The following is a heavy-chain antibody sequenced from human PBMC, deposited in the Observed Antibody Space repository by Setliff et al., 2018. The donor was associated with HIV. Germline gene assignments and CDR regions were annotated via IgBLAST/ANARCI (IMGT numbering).Heavy chain of an antibody. CDR3: ARDRGYGSGSYYADNWFDP. CDR1: GFIFTNYA. V-gene: IGHV1-3*01. CDR2: IIATVGAT. D-gene: IGHD3-10*01. Sequence: ASVKVSCKTSGFIFTNYAVHWVRQAPGQGLEWMGGIIATVGATSYSQNFQDRITFTRDTSASTVYMEFTSLRSEDTAVYYCARDRGYGSGSYYADNWFDPWGQGTLVTVSS. J-gene: IGHJ5*02.